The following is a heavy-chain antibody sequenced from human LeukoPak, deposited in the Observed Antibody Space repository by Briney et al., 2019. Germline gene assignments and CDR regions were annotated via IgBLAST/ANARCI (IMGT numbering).Heavy chain of an antibody. J-gene: IGHJ6*02. CDR3: SVGGSYSRGMDV. Sequence: PGGSLRLSCAASGFTFSSYAMHWVRQAPGKGLEWVAVISYDGSNKYYADSVKGRFTISRDNSKNTLYLQMNSLGAEDTAVYYCSVGGSYSRGMDVWGQGTTVTVSS. CDR2: ISYDGSNK. D-gene: IGHD3-10*01. CDR1: GFTFSSYA. V-gene: IGHV3-30-3*01.